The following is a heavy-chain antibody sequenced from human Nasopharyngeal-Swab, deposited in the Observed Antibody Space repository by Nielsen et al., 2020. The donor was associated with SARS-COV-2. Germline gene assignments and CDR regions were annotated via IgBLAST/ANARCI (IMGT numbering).Heavy chain of an antibody. CDR1: GASFSGYY. Sequence: SETLSLTCGLNGASFSGYYWGWIRQPSGQGLEWIGDITRSGNTNYNPALKSRVTISMATSKDEFSLKLTSVTAADTAIYFCARVNNGGGIVPASYSFFMDVWGKGTSVAVSS. CDR3: ARVNNGGGIVPASYSFFMDV. V-gene: IGHV4-34*01. CDR2: ITRSGNT. J-gene: IGHJ6*03. D-gene: IGHD2-2*01.